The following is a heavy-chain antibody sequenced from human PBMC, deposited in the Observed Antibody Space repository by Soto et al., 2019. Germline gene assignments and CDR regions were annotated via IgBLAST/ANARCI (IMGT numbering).Heavy chain of an antibody. Sequence: SETLSLTCTVSGGSISSYYWSWIRQPPGKGLEWIGYIYYSGSTNYNPSLKSRVTISVDTSKNQFSLKLSSVTAADTAVYYCASALHSSGWDWYFDLWGRGTLVTVSS. V-gene: IGHV4-59*01. CDR1: GGSISSYY. D-gene: IGHD6-19*01. J-gene: IGHJ2*01. CDR3: ASALHSSGWDWYFDL. CDR2: IYYSGST.